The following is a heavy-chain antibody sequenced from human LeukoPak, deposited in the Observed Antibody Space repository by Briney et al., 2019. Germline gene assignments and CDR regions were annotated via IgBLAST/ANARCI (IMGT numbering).Heavy chain of an antibody. Sequence: ASVKVSCKASGYTFGGYHLLWMRQAPGQGLEWLGWINPDTGATRYGQKFQGRVTMTRDTSISTVYMEFSRLRSDDTAVYYCARWYNSCWYDYWGQGTLVSVSS. J-gene: IGHJ4*02. CDR3: ARWYNSCWYDY. CDR1: GYTFGGYH. CDR2: INPDTGAT. V-gene: IGHV1-2*02. D-gene: IGHD6-13*01.